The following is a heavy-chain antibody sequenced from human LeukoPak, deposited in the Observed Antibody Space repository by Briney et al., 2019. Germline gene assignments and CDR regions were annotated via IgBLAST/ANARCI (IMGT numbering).Heavy chain of an antibody. V-gene: IGHV4-59*12. J-gene: IGHJ4*02. CDR1: GGSINSYY. Sequence: PSETLSLTCTVSGGSINSYYWSWIRQPPGKGLEWIGYISYGGSTNYNPSLKSRVTISVDKSKNQFSLKLSSVTAADTAVYYCARRQPVAGTSFDYWGQGTLVTVSS. CDR3: ARRQPVAGTSFDY. D-gene: IGHD6-19*01. CDR2: ISYGGST.